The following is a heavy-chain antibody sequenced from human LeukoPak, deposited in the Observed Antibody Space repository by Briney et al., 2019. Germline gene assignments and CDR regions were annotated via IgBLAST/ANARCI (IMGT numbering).Heavy chain of an antibody. J-gene: IGHJ4*01. CDR1: GFTFSTYA. Sequence: GGSLRLACAASGFTFSTYAMSWVRQAPGKGLEWVSGISRRGDKTYYADSVKGRFTISRDNSRNTLYLQMNSLRVEDTAIYYCAKVRSAGWPYDYWGHGNLVTASS. CDR3: AKVRSAGWPYDY. D-gene: IGHD6-19*01. CDR2: ISRRGDKT. V-gene: IGHV3-23*01.